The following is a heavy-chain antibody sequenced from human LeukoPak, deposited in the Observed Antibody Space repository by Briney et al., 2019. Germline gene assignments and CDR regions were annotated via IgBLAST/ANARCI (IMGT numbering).Heavy chain of an antibody. CDR3: ARDHDRRASDI. J-gene: IGHJ3*02. CDR1: GFTVSSNY. Sequence: GGSLRLSCAASGFTVSSNYMSWVRQAPGKGLEWVSVIYRGGSTYYADSVKGRFTISRDNSMNTLYLQMNSLRAEDTAVYYCARDHDRRASDIWGQGTMVTVSS. CDR2: IYRGGST. V-gene: IGHV3-53*01. D-gene: IGHD1-1*01.